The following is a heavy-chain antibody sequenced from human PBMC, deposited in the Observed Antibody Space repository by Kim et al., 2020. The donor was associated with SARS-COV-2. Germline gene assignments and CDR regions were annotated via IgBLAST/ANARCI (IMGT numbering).Heavy chain of an antibody. J-gene: IGHJ4*02. CDR2: ITSSGGST. V-gene: IGHV3-64*01. D-gene: IGHD1-26*01. Sequence: GGSLRLSCAASGFSFRSFAMHWIRQAPGKGLEYVSTITSSGGSTYYANSVKGRFTISRDNSKNTLYLQMGSLRTEDMAVYHCVRDWWERDDSRGPFAYWGQGALVTVSS. CDR1: GFSFRSFA. CDR3: VRDWWERDDSRGPFAY.